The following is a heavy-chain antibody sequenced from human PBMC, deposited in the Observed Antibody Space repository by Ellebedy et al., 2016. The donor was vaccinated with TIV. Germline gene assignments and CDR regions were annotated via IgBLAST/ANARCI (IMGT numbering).Heavy chain of an antibody. CDR3: ARAFSDYYDSSGYSTSEDY. D-gene: IGHD3-22*01. CDR1: GGTFSSYA. Sequence: ASVKVSCKASGGTFSSYAISWVRQAPGQGLEWMGWISAYNGNTNYAQKLQGRVTMTTDTSTSTAYMELRSLRSEDTAVYYCARAFSDYYDSSGYSTSEDYWGQGTLVTVSS. CDR2: ISAYNGNT. J-gene: IGHJ4*02. V-gene: IGHV1-18*01.